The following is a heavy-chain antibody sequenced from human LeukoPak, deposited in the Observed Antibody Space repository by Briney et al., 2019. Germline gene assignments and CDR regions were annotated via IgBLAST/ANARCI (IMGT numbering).Heavy chain of an antibody. J-gene: IGHJ4*02. CDR3: AKDRSIGTYYTFDH. Sequence: GGSLRLSCAASGFTFDDYAMHWVRQASGRGLEWVSGISWNSGSIGYADSVKGRFTISRDNAKNSLYLQMNSLRAEDTALYYCAKDRSIGTYYTFDHWGQGTLVTVSS. CDR1: GFTFDDYA. CDR2: ISWNSGSI. V-gene: IGHV3-9*01. D-gene: IGHD1-26*01.